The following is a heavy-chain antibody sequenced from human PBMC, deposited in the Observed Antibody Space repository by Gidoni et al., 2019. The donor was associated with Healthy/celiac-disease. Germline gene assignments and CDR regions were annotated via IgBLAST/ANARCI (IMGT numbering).Heavy chain of an antibody. V-gene: IGHV3-48*01. CDR2: ISSSSSTI. D-gene: IGHD3-10*01. CDR3: AREGVWGLWFGELLGFDY. Sequence: GLCWVSYISSSSSTIYYADSVKGRFTISRDNAKNSLYLQMNSLRAEDTAVYYCAREGVWGLWFGELLGFDYWGQGTLVTVSS. J-gene: IGHJ4*02.